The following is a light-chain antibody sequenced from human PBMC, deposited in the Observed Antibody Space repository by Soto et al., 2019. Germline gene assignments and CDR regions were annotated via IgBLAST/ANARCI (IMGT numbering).Light chain of an antibody. V-gene: IGKV3-20*01. CDR2: STS. Sequence: VVLTQSPASLSVSPGEAVTLSCRASQIVSNPYLAWYQQRPGQVPRLVVSSTSKRATGIPERFSGGGSGTDFTLTITSLRHEDFAAYYCRQYERLPVPLGQGTRL. CDR3: RQYERLPVP. J-gene: IGKJ5*01. CDR1: QIVSNPY.